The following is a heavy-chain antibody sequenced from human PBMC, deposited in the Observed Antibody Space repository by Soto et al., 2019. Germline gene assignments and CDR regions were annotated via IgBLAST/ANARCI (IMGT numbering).Heavy chain of an antibody. D-gene: IGHD6-6*01. J-gene: IGHJ3*02. V-gene: IGHV3-15*01. Sequence: EVQLVESGGGLVMPGGILRLACEASGITFSNAWMTWVRQTPGTGLEWVGRIKSKTDGGTTDYAETVKGRFTISRDDSXNTLYLQMNSLKGEDTAVYFCATEGGSIAAYAFDIWGQGTMVTVSS. CDR2: IKSKTDGGTT. CDR1: GITFSNAW. CDR3: ATEGGSIAAYAFDI.